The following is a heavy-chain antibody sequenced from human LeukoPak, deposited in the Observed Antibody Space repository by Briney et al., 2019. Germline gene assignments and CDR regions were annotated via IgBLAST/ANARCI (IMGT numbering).Heavy chain of an antibody. CDR2: ITASGSTT. Sequence: GGSLRLSCAASGFTFRSYVMTWVRQAPGKGLEWVSSITASGSTTYYADSVKGRFTISRDNSKNTLYLQMNSLRAEDTAVYYCAKVDLGCSSTSCYLDYWGQGTLVTVSS. J-gene: IGHJ4*02. D-gene: IGHD2-2*01. CDR1: GFTFRSYV. V-gene: IGHV3-23*01. CDR3: AKVDLGCSSTSCYLDY.